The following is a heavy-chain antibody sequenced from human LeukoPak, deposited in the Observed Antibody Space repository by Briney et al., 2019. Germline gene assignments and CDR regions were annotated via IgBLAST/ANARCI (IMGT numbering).Heavy chain of an antibody. D-gene: IGHD3-3*01. CDR1: GYSISSGYY. CDR2: IYHSGST. V-gene: IGHV4-38-2*01. Sequence: SEXXXXTCAVSGYSISSGYYWGWSRQPPGKGLEGIGSIYHSGSTYYPPSLKSRVTISVDTSKNQFSLKLSSVTAADTAVYYCARSDTIFGVTYFDYWGQGTLVTVSS. J-gene: IGHJ4*02. CDR3: ARSDTIFGVTYFDY.